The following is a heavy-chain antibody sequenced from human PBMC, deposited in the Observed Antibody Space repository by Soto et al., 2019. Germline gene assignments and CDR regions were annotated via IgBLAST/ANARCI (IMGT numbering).Heavy chain of an antibody. V-gene: IGHV1-69*12. CDR1: GGTFRRFA. J-gene: IGHJ6*02. CDR3: ARGFQFEYNYYAMDV. D-gene: IGHD3-10*01. Sequence: QVQLAQSGAEVKKPGSSVKVSCKASGGTFRRFAFAWVRQAPGQGVEWMGEIIPMYGTRNYAQKFQGRVTLTADESTSTAYMELSSLRSEDTAVYYCARGFQFEYNYYAMDVWGQGTTVTVSS. CDR2: IIPMYGTR.